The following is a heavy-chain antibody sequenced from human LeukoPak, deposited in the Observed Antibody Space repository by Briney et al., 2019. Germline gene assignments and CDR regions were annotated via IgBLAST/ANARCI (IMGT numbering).Heavy chain of an antibody. CDR1: GYTFTSYY. D-gene: IGHD2-2*02. J-gene: IGHJ4*02. Sequence: ASVKVSCKASGYTFTSYYMHWVRQAPGQGLEWMGIINPSGGSTSYAQKFQGRVTMTGDTSTSTVYMELSSLRSEDTAVYYCARGDIVVVPAAIYVDYWGQGTLVTVSS. CDR3: ARGDIVVVPAAIYVDY. V-gene: IGHV1-46*01. CDR2: INPSGGST.